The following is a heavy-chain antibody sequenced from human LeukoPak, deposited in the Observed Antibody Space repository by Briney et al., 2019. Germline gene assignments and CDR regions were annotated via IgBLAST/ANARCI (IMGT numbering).Heavy chain of an antibody. D-gene: IGHD3-9*01. J-gene: IGHJ5*02. CDR1: GFTFSSYA. CDR3: ARGPYYAILTGFDP. CDR2: INHSGST. Sequence: SGGSLRLSCAASGFTFSSYAMSWIRQPPGKGLEWIGEINHSGSTNYNPSLKSRVTISVDTSKNQFSLKLSSVTAADTAVYYCARGPYYAILTGFDPWGQGTLVTVSS. V-gene: IGHV4-34*01.